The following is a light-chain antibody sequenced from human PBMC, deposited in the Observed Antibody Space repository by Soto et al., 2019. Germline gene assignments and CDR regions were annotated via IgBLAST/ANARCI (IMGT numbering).Light chain of an antibody. CDR3: YSYAGTITYVV. J-gene: IGLJ2*01. CDR1: SSDVGSYDL. CDR2: GVT. Sequence: QPVLTQPASVSGSPGQSITISCTGTSSDVGSYDLVSWYQKHPGKAPKLMIYGVTKRPSGVSNRFSGSKSGNTASLTISGLQGEDEADYYCYSYAGTITYVVFGGGPKLTVL. V-gene: IGLV2-23*02.